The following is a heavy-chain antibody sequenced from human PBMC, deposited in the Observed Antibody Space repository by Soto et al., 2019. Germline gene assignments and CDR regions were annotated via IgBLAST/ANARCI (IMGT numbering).Heavy chain of an antibody. J-gene: IGHJ6*03. V-gene: IGHV3-48*01. Sequence: GGSLRLSCAASGFTFSSYSMNWVRQAPGKGLEWVSYISSSSSTIYYADSVKGRFTISRDNAKNSLYLQMNSLRAEDTAVYYCARDRGYDSHYYYYMDVWGKGTTVTVSS. CDR2: ISSSSSTI. D-gene: IGHD5-12*01. CDR1: GFTFSSYS. CDR3: ARDRGYDSHYYYYMDV.